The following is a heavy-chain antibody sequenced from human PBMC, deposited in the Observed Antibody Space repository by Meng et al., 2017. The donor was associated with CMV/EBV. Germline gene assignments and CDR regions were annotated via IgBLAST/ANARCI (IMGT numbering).Heavy chain of an antibody. CDR1: GGSISSSSYY. Sequence: QRHLQESGPGRVKPWETLSLTCTVSGGSISSSSYYWCWIRQPPGKGLEWIGSIYYSGSTYYNPSLKSRVTISVDTSKNQFSLKLSSVTAADTAVYYCARDYGDLRQDYWGQGTLVTVSS. CDR2: IYYSGST. D-gene: IGHD4-17*01. J-gene: IGHJ4*02. V-gene: IGHV4-39*07. CDR3: ARDYGDLRQDY.